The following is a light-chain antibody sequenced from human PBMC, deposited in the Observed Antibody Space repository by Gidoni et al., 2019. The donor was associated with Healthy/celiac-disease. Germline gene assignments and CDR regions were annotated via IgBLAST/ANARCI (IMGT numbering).Light chain of an antibody. V-gene: IGKV3-20*01. Sequence: EIVLTQSPGTLSLSPGERATLSCRASQSVSSSYLACYQQKPGQAHRLLIYGASSRATGIPDRFSGSGSGTDFTLTISRLEPEYFAVYYCQQYGSSYTFGQGTKLEIK. CDR1: QSVSSSY. J-gene: IGKJ2*01. CDR3: QQYGSSYT. CDR2: GAS.